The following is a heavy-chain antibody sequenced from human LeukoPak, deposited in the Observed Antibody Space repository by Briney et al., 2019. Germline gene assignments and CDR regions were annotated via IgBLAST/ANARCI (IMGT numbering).Heavy chain of an antibody. V-gene: IGHV4-39*07. D-gene: IGHD1-26*01. CDR1: GGSISSSSYY. J-gene: IGHJ5*02. CDR3: ARVKYSGSYYDWFDP. CDR2: IYHSGST. Sequence: SETLSLTCTVSGGSISSSSYYWGWIRQPPGKGLEWIGSIYHSGSTYYNPSLKSRVTISVDTSKNQFSLKLSSVTAADTAVYYCARVKYSGSYYDWFDPWGQGTLVTVSS.